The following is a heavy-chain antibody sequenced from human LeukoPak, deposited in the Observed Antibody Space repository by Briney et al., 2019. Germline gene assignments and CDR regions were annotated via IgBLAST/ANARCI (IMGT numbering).Heavy chain of an antibody. CDR3: AKDYYYDSSGYYAYTYYFDY. Sequence: GGSLRLSCAASGFTLSSYAMSWVRQAPGKGREGVSAIRGSGGPTYYSDSVKGRFTSSRDNSKNTLFLQMNSLRAEGTAVYYCAKDYYYDSSGYYAYTYYFDYWGQGTLVTVSS. J-gene: IGHJ4*02. CDR1: GFTLSSYA. V-gene: IGHV3-23*01. D-gene: IGHD3-22*01. CDR2: IRGSGGPT.